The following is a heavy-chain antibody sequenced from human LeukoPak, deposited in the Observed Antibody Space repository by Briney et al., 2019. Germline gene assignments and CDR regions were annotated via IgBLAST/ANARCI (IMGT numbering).Heavy chain of an antibody. J-gene: IGHJ6*02. CDR3: ARFDSSGYYYASPYYYYYGMDV. D-gene: IGHD3-22*01. CDR1: GGTFSSYA. CDR2: IIPILGIA. Sequence: ASVKVSCKASGGTFSSYAISWVRQAPGQGLEWMGRIIPILGIANYAQKFQGRVTITADKSTSTAYMELSSLRSEDTAVYYCARFDSSGYYYASPYYYYYGMDVWGQGTTVTVSS. V-gene: IGHV1-69*04.